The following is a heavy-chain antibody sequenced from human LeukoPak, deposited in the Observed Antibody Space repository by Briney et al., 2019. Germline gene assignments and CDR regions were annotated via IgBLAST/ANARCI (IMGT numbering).Heavy chain of an antibody. D-gene: IGHD4-17*01. V-gene: IGHV4-59*01. CDR2: IYYRGST. Sequence: PSGTLSLTSTVSGGSINNYYWSWIRQPPGKGLEWIGYIYYRGSTNYNPSLKSRVTFSVDTSKNQFSLKLNSVTAADTAVYYCARGGDYGDLRYFDYWGQGTLVTVSS. J-gene: IGHJ4*02. CDR1: GGSINNYY. CDR3: ARGGDYGDLRYFDY.